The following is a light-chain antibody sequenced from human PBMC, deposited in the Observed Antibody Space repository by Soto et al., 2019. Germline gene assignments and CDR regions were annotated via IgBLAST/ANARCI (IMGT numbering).Light chain of an antibody. CDR3: QQRSNWPKT. Sequence: EIVLTQSPGTLSLSPGERATLSCRASQTVSSFLAWYQQRPGQAPRLLIYDASHRATGIPARFSGSGSGTDFTLTISSLEPEDFAVYYCQQRSNWPKTFGQGTKVDI. V-gene: IGKV3-11*01. J-gene: IGKJ1*01. CDR1: QTVSSF. CDR2: DAS.